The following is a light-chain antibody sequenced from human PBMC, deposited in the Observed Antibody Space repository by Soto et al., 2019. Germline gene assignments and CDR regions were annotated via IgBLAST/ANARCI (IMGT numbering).Light chain of an antibody. CDR1: TSDVGSNNL. CDR2: EGS. V-gene: IGLV2-23*01. Sequence: QSVLTQPASVSGSPGRWSTISSSGTTSDVGSNNLVSWYQQHPGKAPKLMIYEGSKRPSGVSNRFSGSKSGNKASLTISGIQAEDDADYYCCSYAGSSNWGFGGGTKVTVL. CDR3: CSYAGSSNWG. J-gene: IGLJ3*02.